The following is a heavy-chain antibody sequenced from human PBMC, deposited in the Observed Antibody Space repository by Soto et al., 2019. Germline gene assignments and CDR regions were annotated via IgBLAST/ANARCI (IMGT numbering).Heavy chain of an antibody. V-gene: IGHV3-21*01. J-gene: IGHJ3*02. CDR3: ARDSYCSSPSCYSDAFGI. D-gene: IGHD2-2*01. CDR1: GVTFSSYS. CDR2: ITSSSSYI. Sequence: GGSLRLSCAASGVTFSSYSMNWVRQAPGKGLEWVSSITSSSSYIYYADSVKGRFTISRDNAKNSLYLQMNSLRAEDTAVYYCARDSYCSSPSCYSDAFGIWGQGTMVTVSS.